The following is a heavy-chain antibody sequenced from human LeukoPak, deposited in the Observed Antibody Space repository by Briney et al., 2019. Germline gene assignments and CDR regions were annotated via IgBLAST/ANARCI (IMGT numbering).Heavy chain of an antibody. CDR2: IYYSGST. V-gene: IGHV4-59*01. Sequence: PSETLSLTRTVSGGSISSYYWSWIRQPPGKGLEWIGYIYYSGSTNYNPSLKSRVTISVDTSKNQFSLKLSSVTAADTAVYYCARGNYYDSSGYYHVAFDYWGQGTLVTVSS. D-gene: IGHD3-22*01. J-gene: IGHJ4*02. CDR1: GGSISSYY. CDR3: ARGNYYDSSGYYHVAFDY.